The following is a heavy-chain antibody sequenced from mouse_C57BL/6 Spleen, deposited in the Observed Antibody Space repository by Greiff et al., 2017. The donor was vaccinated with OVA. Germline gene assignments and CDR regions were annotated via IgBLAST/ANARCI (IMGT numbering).Heavy chain of an antibody. Sequence: EVQVVESVAELVRPGASVKLSCTASGFNIKNTYMHWVKQRPEQGLEWIGRIDPANGNTKYAPQFQGKATITADTSSNTAYLPLSSLTSEDTAIYYWARRLRGNHAMDYWGQGTSVTVSS. D-gene: IGHD2-4*01. CDR2: IDPANGNT. J-gene: IGHJ4*01. CDR3: ARRLRGNHAMDY. CDR1: GFNIKNTY. V-gene: IGHV14-3*01.